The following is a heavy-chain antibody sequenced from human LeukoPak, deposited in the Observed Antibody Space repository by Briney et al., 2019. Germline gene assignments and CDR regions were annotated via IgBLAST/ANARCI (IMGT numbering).Heavy chain of an antibody. Sequence: SETLSLTCSVSDGSISSTSYYWAWIRQPPGKGLEWIGSIYYGGSTFYNPSLKSRVTISADTSNNHFSLKLSSVTAADTAVYYCARRAIVATIDYWGQGTLVTVSS. D-gene: IGHD5-12*01. CDR3: ARRAIVATIDY. J-gene: IGHJ4*02. CDR2: IYYGGST. CDR1: DGSISSTSYY. V-gene: IGHV4-39*01.